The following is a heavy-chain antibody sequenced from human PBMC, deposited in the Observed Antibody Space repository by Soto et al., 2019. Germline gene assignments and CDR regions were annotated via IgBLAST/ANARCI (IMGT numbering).Heavy chain of an antibody. J-gene: IGHJ4*02. Sequence: SVKVSCKASGGTFSSYAISWVRQAPGQGLEWMGGINPIFGTPHYAQKYQGRVTITAATFTNTAYMELTRLTSDDTAVYFCAREGRHFDYWGQGTLVTVSS. CDR3: AREGRHFDY. CDR1: GGTFSSYA. V-gene: IGHV1-69*06. CDR2: INPIFGTP.